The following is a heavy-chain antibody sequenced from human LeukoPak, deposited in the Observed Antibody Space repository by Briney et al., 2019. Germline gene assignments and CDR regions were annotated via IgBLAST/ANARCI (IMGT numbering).Heavy chain of an antibody. V-gene: IGHV4-4*07. CDR1: GGSISSYY. Sequence: SETLSLTCTVSGGSISSYYWSWIRQPAGKGLEWIGRIYTSGSTNYNPSLKSRVTMSVDTSKNQFSLKLSSATAADTAVYYCARDSPSFSSSSSWFDPWGQGTLVTVSS. CDR3: ARDSPSFSSSSSWFDP. CDR2: IYTSGST. D-gene: IGHD6-6*01. J-gene: IGHJ5*02.